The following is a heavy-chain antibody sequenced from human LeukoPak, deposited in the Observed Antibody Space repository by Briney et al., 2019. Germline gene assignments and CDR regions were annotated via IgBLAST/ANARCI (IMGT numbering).Heavy chain of an antibody. J-gene: IGHJ4*02. CDR2: ISGSGGST. CDR1: GFTFSSYA. V-gene: IGHV3-23*01. CDR3: ADRGRSGGWYYFDY. D-gene: IGHD6-13*01. Sequence: GGSLRLSCAASGFTFSSYAMSWVCQAPGKGLEWVSAISGSGGSTYYADSVKGRFTISRDNSKNTLYLQMNSLRAEDTAVYYCADRGRSGGWYYFDYWGQGTLVTVSS.